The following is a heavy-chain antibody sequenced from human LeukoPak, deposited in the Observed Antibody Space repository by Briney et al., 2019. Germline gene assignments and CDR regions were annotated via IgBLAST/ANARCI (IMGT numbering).Heavy chain of an antibody. CDR2: IYYSGST. V-gene: IGHV4-59*12. CDR1: GGSISSYY. D-gene: IGHD3-3*01. Sequence: SETLSLTCTVSGGSISSYYWSWIRQPPGKGLEWIGYIYYSGSTNYNPSLKSRVTISVDTSKNQFSLKLSSVTAADTAVYYCARDFWSAYLPPMDVWGKGTTVTVSS. J-gene: IGHJ6*03. CDR3: ARDFWSAYLPPMDV.